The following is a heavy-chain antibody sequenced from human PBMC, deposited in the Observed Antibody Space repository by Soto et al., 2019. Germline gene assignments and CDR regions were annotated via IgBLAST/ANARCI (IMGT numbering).Heavy chain of an antibody. J-gene: IGHJ4*02. D-gene: IGHD6-13*01. V-gene: IGHV3-9*01. CDR3: AKDIAIAGPEYYFDY. Sequence: GGSLRLSCAASGFSFDDYAMHWVRQVPGQGLEWVSYINWDSGSIAYADSVKGRFTISRDNSKNSLYLQMSSLRVEDTALYYCAKDIAIAGPEYYFDYWGQGTLVTVSS. CDR1: GFSFDDYA. CDR2: INWDSGSI.